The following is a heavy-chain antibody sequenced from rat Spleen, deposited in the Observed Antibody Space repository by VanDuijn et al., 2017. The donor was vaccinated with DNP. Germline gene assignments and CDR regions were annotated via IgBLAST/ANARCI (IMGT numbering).Heavy chain of an antibody. Sequence: EVQLQESGPGLVKPSQSLSLTCSVTGYSITSNYWAWIRKGPGNKMEWMGYISYSGTTGYNPSLKSRISITRDTSKNQFPLQMNNLRSEDTAMYYCSSGGPNMVQGNWFAYWGQGTLVTVSS. CDR1: GYSITSNY. V-gene: IGHV3-1*01. CDR3: SSGGPNMVQGNWFAY. J-gene: IGHJ3*01. CDR2: ISYSGTT. D-gene: IGHD1-11*01.